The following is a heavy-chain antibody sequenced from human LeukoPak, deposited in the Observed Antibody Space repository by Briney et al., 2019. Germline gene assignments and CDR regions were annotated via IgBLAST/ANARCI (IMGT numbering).Heavy chain of an antibody. CDR2: ITSTGGST. CDR1: GFTFSSYA. Sequence: GGTLRLSCAASGFTFSSYAMSWVRQAPGKGLEWVSSITSTGGSTHYADSVRGRFTISRDNSESTLYLQMNSLRAEDTAIYYCAKMPAYYYDSSGYAFHFDYWGQGTLVTVSS. CDR3: AKMPAYYYDSSGYAFHFDY. V-gene: IGHV3-23*01. D-gene: IGHD3-22*01. J-gene: IGHJ4*02.